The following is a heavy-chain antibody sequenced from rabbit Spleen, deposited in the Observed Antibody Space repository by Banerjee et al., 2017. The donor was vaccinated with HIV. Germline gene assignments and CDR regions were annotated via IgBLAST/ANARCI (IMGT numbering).Heavy chain of an antibody. J-gene: IGHJ5*01. D-gene: IGHD1-1*01. CDR1: GFSFSSSYY. CDR3: ARARAYVGRSGYYVYETPGWLDL. V-gene: IGHV1S45*01. Sequence: QEQLEESGGGLVKPGASLTLTCTASGFSFSSSYYMCWVRQAPGKGLERIACIYVGSSGSTYYASWAKGRFTISKTSSTTVTLQLASLTDADTATHFCARARAYVGRSGYYVYETPGWLDLWGPGTLVTVS. CDR2: IYVGSSGST.